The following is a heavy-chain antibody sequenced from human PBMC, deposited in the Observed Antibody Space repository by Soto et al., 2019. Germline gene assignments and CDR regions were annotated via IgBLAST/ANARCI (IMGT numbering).Heavy chain of an antibody. V-gene: IGHV2-5*02. CDR3: AHSGYSSSSNWFDP. D-gene: IGHD6-6*01. CDR2: IYWDDDK. J-gene: IGHJ5*02. CDR1: GFSLSTSGVG. Sequence: QITLKESGPTLVKPTQTLTLTCTFSGFSLSTSGVGVGWIRQPPGKALEWLALIYWDDDKRYSPSLKSRPTVTKDPSKNQVVLTMTNMDPVDTATYYCAHSGYSSSSNWFDPWGQGTLVTVSS.